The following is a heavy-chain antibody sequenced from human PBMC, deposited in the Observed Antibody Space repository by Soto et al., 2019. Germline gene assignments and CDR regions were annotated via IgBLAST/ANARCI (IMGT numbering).Heavy chain of an antibody. D-gene: IGHD3-3*01. Sequence: GGSLRLSCAASGFTFSSYGMHWVRQAPGKGLEWVAVIWYDGSNKYYADSVKGRFTISRDNSKNTLYLQMNSLRAEDTAVYYCARGGSTIFRILHYWGQGPLVSVFS. CDR2: IWYDGSNK. CDR3: ARGGSTIFRILHY. V-gene: IGHV3-33*01. CDR1: GFTFSSYG. J-gene: IGHJ4*02.